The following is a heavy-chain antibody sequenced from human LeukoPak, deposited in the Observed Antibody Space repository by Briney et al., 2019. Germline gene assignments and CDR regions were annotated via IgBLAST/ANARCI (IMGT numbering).Heavy chain of an antibody. CDR1: GSPFTSNC. Sequence: GGSLQISWKVSGSPFTSNCIGWVRKLPGKGLEWMGIIYPGVSVPTSSPSFQGQVTISVDKSINPAYLQWSSLQASDTAMYYCGMSGDRVPLQDDVFDVWGQGTMVTVST. J-gene: IGHJ3*01. V-gene: IGHV5-51*01. CDR3: GMSGDRVPLQDDVFDV. D-gene: IGHD1-26*01. CDR2: IYPGVSVP.